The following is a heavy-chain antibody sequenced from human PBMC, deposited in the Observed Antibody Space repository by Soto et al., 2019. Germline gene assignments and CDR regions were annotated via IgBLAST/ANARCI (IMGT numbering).Heavy chain of an antibody. D-gene: IGHD1-1*01. V-gene: IGHV4-59*01. CDR3: TRSHNNDPKVSYHGVDV. CDR1: GGSIISYY. CDR2: FSNSGST. Sequence: SETLSLTCSVSGGSIISYYWSWVRQAPGKGLEWIGYFSNSGSTNYNPSLKNRVSISADTSKNQFSLEMTSVTAADTAMYLCTRSHNNDPKVSYHGVDVWGQGTPATVSS. J-gene: IGHJ6*02.